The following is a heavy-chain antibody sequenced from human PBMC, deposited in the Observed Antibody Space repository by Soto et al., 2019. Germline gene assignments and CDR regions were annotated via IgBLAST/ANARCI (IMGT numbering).Heavy chain of an antibody. CDR2: ISSSGTSA. V-gene: IGHV3-11*05. CDR1: GFTFSAVY. D-gene: IGHD6-19*01. CDR3: ARDRGAVTGQYFDY. Sequence: QVQLEESGGGLVKPGGSLRLSCAASGFTFSAVYMSWIRQAPNKGLEYISYISSSGTSANYADSVKGGFTISRDNAKNSLYLQMNSLRAEDTAVYYCARDRGAVTGQYFDYWGQGALVTVSS. J-gene: IGHJ4*02.